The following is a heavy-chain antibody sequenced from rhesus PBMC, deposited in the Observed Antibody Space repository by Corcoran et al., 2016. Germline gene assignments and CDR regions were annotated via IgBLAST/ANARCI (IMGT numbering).Heavy chain of an antibody. D-gene: IGHD6S26*01. CDR1: GFSLTTTGVG. Sequence: QVTLKESGPALVKSTQTLTLTCSFSGFSLTTTGVGVGWIRKPQGKALEWLALIYWVDDKRYSTSLKNRLTIFKDTSNNQVVLIMTNMDPVDTATYYCARRPGDSSGWSPYGLDSWGQGVGVTVSS. CDR3: ARRPGDSSGWSPYGLDS. CDR2: IYWVDDK. V-gene: IGHV2-174*01. J-gene: IGHJ6*01.